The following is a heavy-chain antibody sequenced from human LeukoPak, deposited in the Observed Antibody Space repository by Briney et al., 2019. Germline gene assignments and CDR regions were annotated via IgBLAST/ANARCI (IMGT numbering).Heavy chain of an antibody. D-gene: IGHD1-14*01. CDR2: IYSDGDT. J-gene: IGHJ3*02. Sequence: GGSLRLSCAASGFTVSRNYMTWVRQAPGKGLEWVSVIYSDGDTYYVDSVKGRFTISRDNSKNTLYLQMNSLRAEDTAVYYCARDHLGTTADAFGIWGQGTMVTVSS. CDR1: GFTVSRNY. CDR3: ARDHLGTTADAFGI. V-gene: IGHV3-66*01.